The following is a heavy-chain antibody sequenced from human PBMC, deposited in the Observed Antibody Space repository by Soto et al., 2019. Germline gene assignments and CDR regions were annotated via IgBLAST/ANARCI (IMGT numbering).Heavy chain of an antibody. CDR1: GGTFSSYR. CDR2: IVPVRRTA. V-gene: IGHV1-69*13. D-gene: IGHD2-2*01. Sequence: SVKVSCKASGGTFSSYRINWVRQAPGQGLEWVGGIVPVRRTADIAQKFQGRVTITADESARTAYMELRSLKSKDTAVYYCARDSGAKLSSSWGQGTPVTVSS. CDR3: ARDSGAKLSSS. J-gene: IGHJ4*02.